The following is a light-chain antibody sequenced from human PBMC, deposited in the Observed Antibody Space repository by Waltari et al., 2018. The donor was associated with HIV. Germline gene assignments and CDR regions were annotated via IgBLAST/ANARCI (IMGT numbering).Light chain of an antibody. CDR2: GAS. V-gene: IGKV3-15*01. Sequence: VVPQSPATLSVSPGQRVTLSCGASQSVRSHLAWYQQRSGQSPRLPIYGASTRATGVPARFSASGSGTDFTLTITSLQFEDFAVYYCQAFGGTFGPGTRV. J-gene: IGKJ3*01. CDR1: QSVRSH. CDR3: QAFGGT.